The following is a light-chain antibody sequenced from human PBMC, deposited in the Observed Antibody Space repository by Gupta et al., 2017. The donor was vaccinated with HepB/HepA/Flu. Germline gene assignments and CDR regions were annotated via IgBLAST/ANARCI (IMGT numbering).Light chain of an antibody. J-gene: IGLJ2*01. CDR1: SSDVGGYNY. CDR3: SSYTSSSTDVV. CDR2: DVS. Sequence: HSALTQPASVSGSPGQSITISFTGTSSDVGGYNYVSWYQQHPGKAPKLMIYDVSNRPSGVSNRFSGSKSGNTASLTISGLQAEDEADYYCSSYTSSSTDVVFGGGTKLTVL. V-gene: IGLV2-14*03.